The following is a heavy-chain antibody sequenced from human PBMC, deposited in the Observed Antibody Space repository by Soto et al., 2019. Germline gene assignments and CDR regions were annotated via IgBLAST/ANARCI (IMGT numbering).Heavy chain of an antibody. CDR3: ASVRNPGYYYGMDV. V-gene: IGHV1-8*02. D-gene: IGHD1-1*01. Sequence: QVQLVQSGAEVKKPGASVKDSCKASGYTFTSYDINWERQATGQGLEWMGWMNPNSGNTGYAQKFQGRVTMTRNTSISTAYRDLSSLRSEDTAVYYCASVRNPGYYYGMDVWGQGTTVTVSS. CDR2: MNPNSGNT. CDR1: GYTFTSYD. J-gene: IGHJ6*02.